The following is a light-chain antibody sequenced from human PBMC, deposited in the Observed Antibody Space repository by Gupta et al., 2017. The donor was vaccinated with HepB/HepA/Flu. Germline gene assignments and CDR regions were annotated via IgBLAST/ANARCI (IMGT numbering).Light chain of an antibody. CDR1: QNIKNY. CDR2: DAS. CDR3: RQRSDWPLT. J-gene: IGKJ4*01. V-gene: IGKV3-11*01. Sequence: EIVLTQSPATLSLSPGERATLSCSANQNIKNYLAWYQQKPGQAPRLLICDASSRATGIPARFSVSGSGTDFTLTISSLEPEDFAVYYCRQRSDWPLTFGGGTKVEIK.